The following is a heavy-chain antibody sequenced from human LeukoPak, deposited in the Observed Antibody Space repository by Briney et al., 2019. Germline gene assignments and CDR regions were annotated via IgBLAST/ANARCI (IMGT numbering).Heavy chain of an antibody. V-gene: IGHV3-7*01. Sequence: GGSLRLSCAASGFTFSSYWMSWVSQAPGKGLEWVANIKQDGSAKNYGDSVKGRFTISRDNAKNSLYLQMNSLRVEDTAVYYCAFRGVSDDFDYWGLGTLVTVSS. CDR1: GFTFSSYW. CDR2: IKQDGSAK. CDR3: AFRGVSDDFDY. D-gene: IGHD3-10*01. J-gene: IGHJ4*02.